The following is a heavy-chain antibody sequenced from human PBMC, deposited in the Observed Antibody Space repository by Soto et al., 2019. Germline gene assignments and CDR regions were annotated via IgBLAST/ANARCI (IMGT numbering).Heavy chain of an antibody. D-gene: IGHD3-22*01. Sequence: SETLSLTCTVSGGSISGDYYWNWIRQAPGKGLEWIGYVYHTGSTYHNPSLKSRGSISVDASNNQFSLKLSSVTAAYTAVYFCAREPYDITGNRIDSWGQGIPVTVSS. V-gene: IGHV4-30-4*01. CDR3: AREPYDITGNRIDS. J-gene: IGHJ5*01. CDR1: GGSISGDYY. CDR2: VYHTGST.